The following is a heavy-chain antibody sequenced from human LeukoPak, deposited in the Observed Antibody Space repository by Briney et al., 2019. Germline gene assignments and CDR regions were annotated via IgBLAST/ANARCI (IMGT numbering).Heavy chain of an antibody. CDR2: VSPSGGRT. D-gene: IGHD2-2*01. CDR3: AKVRGVYCSSPACYYYDA. J-gene: IGHJ4*02. Sequence: GGSLRLSCGASGFTFSSYAMSWVRQTPGRGLEWVAGVSPSGGRTIYADSAEGRFTISRDNSNDTVYLQLSSLRAEDSALYYCAKVRGVYCSSPACYYYDAWGQGTPVTVTS. CDR1: GFTFSSYA. V-gene: IGHV3-23*01.